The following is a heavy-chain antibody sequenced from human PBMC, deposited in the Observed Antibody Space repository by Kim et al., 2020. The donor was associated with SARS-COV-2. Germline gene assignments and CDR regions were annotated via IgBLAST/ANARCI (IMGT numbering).Heavy chain of an antibody. CDR1: GFIFSDYV. J-gene: IGHJ4*02. Sequence: GGSLRLSCATSGFIFSDYVMTWFRQAPGKGLEWVSSFRGFGSLPHYADSVRGRFSISRDNSKNTVYLQMNNLRADDTAVYFCANAADGDYVMPDSWGQG. CDR3: ANAADGDYVMPDS. V-gene: IGHV3-23*01. CDR2: FRGFGSLP. D-gene: IGHD4-17*01.